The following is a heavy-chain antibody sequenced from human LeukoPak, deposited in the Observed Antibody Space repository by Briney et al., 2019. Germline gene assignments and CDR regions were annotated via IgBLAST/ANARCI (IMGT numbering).Heavy chain of an antibody. J-gene: IGHJ4*02. CDR2: IKSKTDGGTT. Sequence: GGSLRLSCAASGFIFSNAWMSWVRQAPGKGLEWVGRIKSKTDGGTTDYAAPVKGRFTISRDDSKNTLYLQMNSLKTEDTAVYYCTTTGGWDTAMVEGSFTGYWGQGTLVTVSS. CDR3: TTTGGWDTAMVEGSFTGY. D-gene: IGHD5-18*01. V-gene: IGHV3-15*01. CDR1: GFIFSNAW.